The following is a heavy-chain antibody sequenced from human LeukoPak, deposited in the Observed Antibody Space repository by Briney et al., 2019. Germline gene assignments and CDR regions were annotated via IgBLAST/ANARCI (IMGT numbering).Heavy chain of an antibody. CDR3: ARHPIAAAVAWFDP. CDR2: INHSGST. V-gene: IGHV4-34*01. D-gene: IGHD6-13*01. Sequence: PSETLSLTCAVYGGSFSGYYWSWIRQPPGKGLEWIGEINHSGSTNYNPSLKSRVTMSVDTSKNQFSLKLSSVTAADTAVYYCARHPIAAAVAWFDPWGQGTLVTVSS. J-gene: IGHJ5*02. CDR1: GGSFSGYY.